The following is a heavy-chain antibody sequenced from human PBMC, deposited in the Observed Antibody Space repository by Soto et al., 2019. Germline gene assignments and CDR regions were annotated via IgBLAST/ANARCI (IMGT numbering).Heavy chain of an antibody. CDR2: TDSDGTFT. D-gene: IGHD3-10*01. Sequence: GGSLRLSCVASGFTFSTYWMHWVRQTPGEGLVWVSHTDSDGTFTTYADSVKGRFTISRDNAKSTLYLQMNSLRAEDTGFYYGVRDDFGLGLDYWGRGTLVTAPS. V-gene: IGHV3-74*01. J-gene: IGHJ4*02. CDR1: GFTFSTYW. CDR3: VRDDFGLGLDY.